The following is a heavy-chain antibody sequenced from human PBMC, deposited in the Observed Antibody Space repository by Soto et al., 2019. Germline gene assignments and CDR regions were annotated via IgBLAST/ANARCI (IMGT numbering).Heavy chain of an antibody. CDR3: ARGSRRFGDFDY. J-gene: IGHJ4*02. V-gene: IGHV1-18*01. Sequence: LQGRVTMTTDTSTITAYMQLRSLRSYDTAVYYCARGSRRFGDFDYWGQGTLVTVSS. D-gene: IGHD3-10*01.